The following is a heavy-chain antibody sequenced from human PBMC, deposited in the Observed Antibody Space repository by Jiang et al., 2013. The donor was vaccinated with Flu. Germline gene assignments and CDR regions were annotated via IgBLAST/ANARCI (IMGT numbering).Heavy chain of an antibody. V-gene: IGHV1-3*01. CDR2: INAGNGNT. CDR3: AREGGGIESGSYSYVIAY. J-gene: IGHJ4*02. D-gene: IGHD1-26*01. Sequence: WVRQAPGQRLEWMGWINAGNGNTKYSQKFQGRVTITRDTSASTAYMELSSLRSEDTAVYYCAREGGGIESGSYSYVIAYWGQGTLVTVSS.